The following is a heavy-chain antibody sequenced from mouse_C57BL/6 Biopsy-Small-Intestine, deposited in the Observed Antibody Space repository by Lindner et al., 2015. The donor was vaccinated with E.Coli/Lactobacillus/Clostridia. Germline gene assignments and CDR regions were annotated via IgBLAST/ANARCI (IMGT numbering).Heavy chain of an antibody. D-gene: IGHD4-1*01. V-gene: IGHV2-9*01. Sequence: VQLQESGPVLVAPSQSLSITCTVSGFSLTSYSIHWVRQPPGKGLEWLGVIWAGGSTNYNSALMSRLSISKDNSKSQVFLKMNSLQIDDTAMYYCAKHITGNPFAYWGQGTLVTVSA. CDR1: GFSLTSYS. CDR3: AKHITGNPFAY. J-gene: IGHJ3*01. CDR2: IWAGGST.